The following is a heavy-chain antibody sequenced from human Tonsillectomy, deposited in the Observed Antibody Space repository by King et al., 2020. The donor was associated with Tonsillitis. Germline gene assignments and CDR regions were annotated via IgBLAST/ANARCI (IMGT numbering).Heavy chain of an antibody. Sequence: VQLVESGGGLVQPGGSLRLSCAASGFTFSYYWIHWVRQAPGKGLVWVSRINSYGSITSYADSVKGRFTISRDNAKNTLYLQMNSLRAEDTAVYYCARAVQGAFDVWGQGTMVKVSS. CDR2: INSYGSIT. V-gene: IGHV3-74*01. CDR1: GFTFSYYW. D-gene: IGHD1-1*01. J-gene: IGHJ3*01. CDR3: ARAVQGAFDV.